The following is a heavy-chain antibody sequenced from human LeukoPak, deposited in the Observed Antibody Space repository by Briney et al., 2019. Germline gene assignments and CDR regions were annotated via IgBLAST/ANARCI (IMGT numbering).Heavy chain of an antibody. CDR2: IIPIFGTA. CDR3: ARVEYSSSWYSGPTPYGMDV. D-gene: IGHD6-13*01. V-gene: IGHV1-69*01. Sequence: SVKVSCKASGGTFSSYAISWVRQAPGQGLGWMGGIIPIFGTANYAQKFQGRVTITADESTSTAYMELSSLRSEDTAVYYCARVEYSSSWYSGPTPYGMDVWGQGTTVTVSS. J-gene: IGHJ6*02. CDR1: GGTFSSYA.